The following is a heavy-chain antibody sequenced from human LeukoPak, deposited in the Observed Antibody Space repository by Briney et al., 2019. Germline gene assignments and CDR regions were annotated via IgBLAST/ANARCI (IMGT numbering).Heavy chain of an antibody. CDR1: GGSISSSVFY. CDR2: IYYSGNT. V-gene: IGHV4-39*01. D-gene: IGHD6-13*01. J-gene: IGHJ4*02. CDR3: ARRAAAGTFDY. Sequence: SETLSLTCTVSGGSISSSVFYWGWIRQPPGRGLEWIGSIYYSGNTYYNPALKSRVTISVDTSKNQFSLKLSSVTAADTAVYHCARRAAAGTFDYWGQGTLVTVSS.